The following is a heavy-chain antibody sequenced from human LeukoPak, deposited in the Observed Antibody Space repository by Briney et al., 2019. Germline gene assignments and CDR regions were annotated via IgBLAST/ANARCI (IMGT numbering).Heavy chain of an antibody. CDR3: AQKGGTDH. V-gene: IGHV3-48*02. D-gene: IGHD2-15*01. J-gene: IGHJ4*02. CDR1: GFTFSSYS. Sequence: PGGSLRLSCAASGFTFSSYSMNWVRQAPGKGLQWISYISSSSSAIYYADSVKGRFTISRDNAKNSLYLQMSSLRDEDTAVYYCAQKGGTDHWGQGTLVTVSS. CDR2: ISSSSSAI.